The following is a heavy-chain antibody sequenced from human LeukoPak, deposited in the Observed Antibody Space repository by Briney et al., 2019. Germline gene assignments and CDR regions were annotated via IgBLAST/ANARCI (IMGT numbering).Heavy chain of an antibody. CDR1: AFTLNNYA. Sequence: GGSLRLSCAASAFTLNNYAMSWVRQAPGKGLEWVSAISLSGDETYYSDSVRGRFTISRDNSKNTLYLQMNSLRAEDTAVYYCARGNSHSFDYWGQGTLVTVSS. CDR2: ISLSGDET. J-gene: IGHJ4*02. D-gene: IGHD1-26*01. V-gene: IGHV3-23*01. CDR3: ARGNSHSFDY.